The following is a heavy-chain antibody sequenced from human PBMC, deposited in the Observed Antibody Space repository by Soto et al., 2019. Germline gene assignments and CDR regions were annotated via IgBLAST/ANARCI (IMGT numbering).Heavy chain of an antibody. CDR2: IIPIFGTA. D-gene: IGHD2-2*01. Sequence: QVQLVQSGAEVKKPGSSVKVSCKASGGTFSSCAISWVRQGAGQGLEWMGGIIPIFGTADYAQKFQGRVTITADESTSTAYMELSSLRSEDTAVYYCASHSSLRGYCISTSCYGYYYGMDVWGQGTTFTVSS. J-gene: IGHJ6*02. CDR3: ASHSSLRGYCISTSCYGYYYGMDV. V-gene: IGHV1-69*12. CDR1: GGTFSSCA.